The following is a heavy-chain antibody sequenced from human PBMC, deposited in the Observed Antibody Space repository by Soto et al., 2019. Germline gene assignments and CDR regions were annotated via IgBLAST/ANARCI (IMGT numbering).Heavy chain of an antibody. CDR2: ISGSGGST. V-gene: IGHV3-23*01. D-gene: IGHD2-15*01. Sequence: PGGSQRLSCAASGFTFRNYAMNWVRQKPGKGLDWVSAISGSGGSTYYADSVKGRFTISRDNAKNSLYLQMNSLRAEDTAVYYCARDCSGGSCYFLFDYWGQGTLVTVSS. CDR3: ARDCSGGSCYFLFDY. J-gene: IGHJ4*02. CDR1: GFTFRNYA.